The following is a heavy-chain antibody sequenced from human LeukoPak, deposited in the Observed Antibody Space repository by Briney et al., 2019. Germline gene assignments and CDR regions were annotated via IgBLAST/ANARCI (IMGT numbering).Heavy chain of an antibody. J-gene: IGHJ5*02. D-gene: IGHD1-26*01. CDR2: IHYSGST. CDR3: AGAGRGVDNWLGP. V-gene: IGHV4-30-4*01. CDR1: GSSISSGDYY. Sequence: PSQTLSLTCTVSGSSISSGDYYWTWIRQAPGKGLEWIGYIHYSGSTHYNPSLKSRLTMSQDATKNQFSLKVNSVTVADTAVYFCAGAGRGVDNWLGPWGQGALVTVSS.